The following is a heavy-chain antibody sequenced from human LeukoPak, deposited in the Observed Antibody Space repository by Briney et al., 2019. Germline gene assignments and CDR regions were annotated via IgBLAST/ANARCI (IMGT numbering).Heavy chain of an antibody. D-gene: IGHD2-2*01. CDR1: GYTFTSYG. Sequence: ASVKLSCTASGYTFTSYGISWVRHAPGQGLEWMGWISAYNGNTNYEQKLQGRVTMTTDTSTSTAYMELRSLRSDDTAVYYCARDRLKFCSSTSCWFDPWGQGTLVTVSS. V-gene: IGHV1-18*01. J-gene: IGHJ5*02. CDR3: ARDRLKFCSSTSCWFDP. CDR2: ISAYNGNT.